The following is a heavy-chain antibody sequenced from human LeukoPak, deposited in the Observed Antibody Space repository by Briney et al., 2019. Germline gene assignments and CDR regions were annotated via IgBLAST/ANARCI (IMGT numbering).Heavy chain of an antibody. Sequence: SETLSLTCAVYGGSFSGYYWSWIRQPPGKGLEWIGEINHSGSTNYNPSLKSRVTISVDTSKNQFSLKLSSVTAADTAVYYCARAPGYDGDYSFDYWGQGTLVTVSS. V-gene: IGHV4-34*01. CDR1: GGSFSGYY. CDR2: INHSGST. J-gene: IGHJ4*02. CDR3: ARAPGYDGDYSFDY. D-gene: IGHD4-17*01.